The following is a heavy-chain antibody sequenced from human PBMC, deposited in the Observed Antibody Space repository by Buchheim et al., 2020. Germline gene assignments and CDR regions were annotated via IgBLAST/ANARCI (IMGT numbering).Heavy chain of an antibody. CDR3: ARTFPFDY. CDR1: GYSFISFA. V-gene: IGHV1-3*01. D-gene: IGHD3-3*02. CDR2: VNAGNGNT. Sequence: QVQLVQSGAEVRKPGASVKISCKASGYSFISFAIHWVRQAPRQGLEWMGWVNAGNGNTGYSQNFQGRVSITADKTASTAYMELKSLTSEDTAVYYCARTFPFDYWGQGTL. J-gene: IGHJ4*02.